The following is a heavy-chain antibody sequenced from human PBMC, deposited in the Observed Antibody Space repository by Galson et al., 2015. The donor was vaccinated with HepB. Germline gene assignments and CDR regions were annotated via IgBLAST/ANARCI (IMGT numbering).Heavy chain of an antibody. J-gene: IGHJ4*02. D-gene: IGHD3-22*01. Sequence: SLRLSCAASGFTFSSYGMHWVRQAPGKGLEWVAFIRFDGSDKYYADSVKGRFTISRDNSKNTVYLQMNSLRAEDTAVYYCAKGGYYYDSSATLYWGQGTLVTVSS. V-gene: IGHV3-30*02. CDR3: AKGGYYYDSSATLY. CDR1: GFTFSSYG. CDR2: IRFDGSDK.